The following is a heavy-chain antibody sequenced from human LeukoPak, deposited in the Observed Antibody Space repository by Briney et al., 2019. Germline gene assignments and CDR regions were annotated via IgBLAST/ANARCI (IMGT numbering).Heavy chain of an antibody. Sequence: SETLSLTCTVSGDSISTYFWSWIRQPPGKGLEWIGYISYSGSTNYKPSLKSRVTISVDTSKNQFSLKLSSVIAADTAVYYYARTQMGYFFDYWGQGTLVTVSS. CDR3: ARTQMGYFFDY. V-gene: IGHV4-59*01. J-gene: IGHJ4*02. CDR1: GDSISTYF. CDR2: ISYSGST. D-gene: IGHD5-24*01.